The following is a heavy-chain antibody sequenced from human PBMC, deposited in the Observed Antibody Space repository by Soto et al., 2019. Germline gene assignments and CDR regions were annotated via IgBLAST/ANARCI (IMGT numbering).Heavy chain of an antibody. J-gene: IGHJ6*02. Sequence: GESLSKSCQGSGYSFYSYWMGWVRQMPGKGLEWMGIIYPGDSDIRYSPSFQGQVTMSADKSINTVYLQWSSLEASDTAMYYCARTVISVAGHYYYGMDVWGQGTTVTVS. CDR2: IYPGDSDI. CDR1: GYSFYSYW. V-gene: IGHV5-51*01. D-gene: IGHD6-19*01. CDR3: ARTVISVAGHYYYGMDV.